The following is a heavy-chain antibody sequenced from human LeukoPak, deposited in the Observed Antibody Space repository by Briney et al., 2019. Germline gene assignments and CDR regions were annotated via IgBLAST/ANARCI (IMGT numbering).Heavy chain of an antibody. CDR1: GFTFSSYS. CDR3: ARDSYYYDSSGPLTTGYDY. J-gene: IGHJ4*02. Sequence: GGSLRLSCAASGFTFSSYSMNWVRQAPGKGLEWVSSISSSSSYICYADSVKGRFTISRDNAKNSLHLQMNSLRAEDTAVYYCARDSYYYDSSGPLTTGYDYWGQGTLVTVSS. D-gene: IGHD3-22*01. CDR2: ISSSSSYI. V-gene: IGHV3-21*01.